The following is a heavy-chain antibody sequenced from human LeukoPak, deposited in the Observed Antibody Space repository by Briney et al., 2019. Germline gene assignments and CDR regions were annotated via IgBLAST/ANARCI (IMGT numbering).Heavy chain of an antibody. D-gene: IGHD3-3*01. J-gene: IGHJ4*02. V-gene: IGHV3-30*02. CDR3: AITIFEVVPFDY. Sequence: GGSLRLSCAASGFTFSSYGMHWVRQAPGKGLEWVALIRYDGSNKYYADSVKGRFTISRDNSKNTLYLQMNSLRAEDTAVYYCAITIFEVVPFDYWGQGTLVTVSS. CDR2: IRYDGSNK. CDR1: GFTFSSYG.